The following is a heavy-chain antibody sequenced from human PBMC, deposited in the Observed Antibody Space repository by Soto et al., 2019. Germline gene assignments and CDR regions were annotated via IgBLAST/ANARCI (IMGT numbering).Heavy chain of an antibody. D-gene: IGHD5-12*01. CDR1: GYNFAGYW. CDR3: ARQSGMDV. CDR2: IFPGDSDT. Sequence: LRGSLKISCKTSGYNFAGYWIGWVRQMPGKGLEWLGIIFPGDSDTKYSPSFQGQVIISADKSIRTAYLQWSSLKASDTAIYYCARQSGMDVWGQGTTVTVSS. J-gene: IGHJ6*02. V-gene: IGHV5-51*01.